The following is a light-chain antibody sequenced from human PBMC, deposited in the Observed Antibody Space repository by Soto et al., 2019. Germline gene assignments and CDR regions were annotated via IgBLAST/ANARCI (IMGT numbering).Light chain of an antibody. Sequence: QSALTQPASVSGSPGQSIAISCTGSSSDIGIYKYVSWYQQHPGKVPKLIIYEVTNRPSGVSNRFSGSKSGNTASLTISGLQAEDEADYYCSSYTSSSTLGVVFGGGTQLTVL. CDR1: SSDIGIYKY. CDR3: SSYTSSSTLGVV. V-gene: IGLV2-14*01. CDR2: EVT. J-gene: IGLJ2*01.